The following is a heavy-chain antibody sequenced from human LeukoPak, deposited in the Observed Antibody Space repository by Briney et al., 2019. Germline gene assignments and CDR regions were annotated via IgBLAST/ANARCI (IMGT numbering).Heavy chain of an antibody. D-gene: IGHD1-26*01. J-gene: IGHJ3*02. CDR3: ATKATTGWELLRLGAFDI. Sequence: GASVKVSCKVSGYTLTELSMHWVRQAPGKGLEWMGGLDPEDGETIYAQKFQGRVTMTEDTSTDTAYMELSSLRSEDTAVYYCATKATTGWELLRLGAFDIWGQGTMVTVSS. CDR1: GYTLTELS. V-gene: IGHV1-24*01. CDR2: LDPEDGET.